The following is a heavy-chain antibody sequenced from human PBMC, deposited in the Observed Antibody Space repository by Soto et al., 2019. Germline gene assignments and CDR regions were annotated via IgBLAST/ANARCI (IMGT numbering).Heavy chain of an antibody. CDR3: AREIVTAGGNNYFDP. V-gene: IGHV4-4*02. D-gene: IGHD2-21*02. J-gene: IGHJ5*02. Sequence: TSETLSLTCGVSGGTVAISHWCSCVRQSPGGGLEWIGNVYHTGDTNFNPSLQSRVTISVDKSNNQFSLRLNSLTAADTAVYFCAREIVTAGGNNYFDPWGPGTLVTVSS. CDR2: VYHTGDT. CDR1: GGTVAISHW.